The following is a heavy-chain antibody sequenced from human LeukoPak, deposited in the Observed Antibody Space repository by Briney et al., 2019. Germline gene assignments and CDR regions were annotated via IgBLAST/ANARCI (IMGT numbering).Heavy chain of an antibody. CDR1: GFTFDDYG. V-gene: IGHV3-20*04. CDR2: INWNGGST. D-gene: IGHD3-22*01. J-gene: IGHJ4*02. CDR3: AGETYYYDSSGYYYAY. Sequence: GGSLRLSCAASGFTFDDYGMRWVRQAPGKRLEWVSGINWNGGSTRYADYVKGRFTISRDNAKNSLYLQMNSLRVEDTALYYCAGETYYYDSSGYYYAYWGQGTVVPVTS.